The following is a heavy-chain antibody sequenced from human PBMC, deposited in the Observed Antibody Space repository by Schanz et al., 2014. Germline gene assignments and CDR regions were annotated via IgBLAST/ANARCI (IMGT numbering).Heavy chain of an antibody. CDR1: GFTFRNAW. J-gene: IGHJ3*02. D-gene: IGHD1-20*01. CDR3: TTFNNRDALYI. Sequence: EVQLVESGGGLVKPGGSLRLSCAASGFTFRNAWMNWVRQAPGKGLEWVGRIENNANGATTDYAAPVKGRFTVSRDDSRNTLYLQMNTLRTDDTALYYCTTFNNRDALYIWGQGTMVSVSS. V-gene: IGHV3-15*04. CDR2: IENNANGATT.